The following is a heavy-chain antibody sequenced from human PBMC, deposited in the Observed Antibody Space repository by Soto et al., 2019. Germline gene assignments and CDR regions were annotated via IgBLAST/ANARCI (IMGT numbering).Heavy chain of an antibody. V-gene: IGHV3-30-3*01. Sequence: PGGSLRLSCAASGFTFSSYAMHWVRQAPGKGLEWVAVISYDGSNKCYADSVKGRFTISRDNSKNALYLQMNSLRAEDTAVYYCARVLTRDYVYYYYYGMDGWGQGTTVTVS. D-gene: IGHD4-17*01. CDR2: ISYDGSNK. CDR1: GFTFSSYA. CDR3: ARVLTRDYVYYYYYGMDG. J-gene: IGHJ6*02.